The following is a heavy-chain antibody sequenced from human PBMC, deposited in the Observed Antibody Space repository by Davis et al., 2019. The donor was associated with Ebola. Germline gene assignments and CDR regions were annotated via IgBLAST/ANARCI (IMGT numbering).Heavy chain of an antibody. CDR2: INPNSGGT. V-gene: IGHV1-2*06. J-gene: IGHJ5*02. CDR3: ARDCSGGSGDNWFDP. D-gene: IGHD2-15*01. CDR1: GYTFTGYY. Sequence: ASVKVSCKASGYTFTGYYMHWVRQAPGHGLEWMGRINPNSGGTNYAQKFQGRVTMTRDTSISTAYMELSRLRSDDTAVYYCARDCSGGSGDNWFDPWGQGTLVTVSS.